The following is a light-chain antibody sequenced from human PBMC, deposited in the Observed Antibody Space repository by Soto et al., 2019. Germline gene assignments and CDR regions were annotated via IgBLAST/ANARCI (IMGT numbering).Light chain of an antibody. J-gene: IGLJ2*01. V-gene: IGLV2-8*01. CDR2: EVN. Sequence: QSALTQPPSASGSPGQSVTISCTGTNSDVGGYDFVSWYQQVPGKAPKLMIYEVNKRPSGVPDRFSGSKSGKTAFLTVSGLQTEDEADYYCASHAGSNNVIFGGGTKLTVL. CDR1: NSDVGGYDF. CDR3: ASHAGSNNVI.